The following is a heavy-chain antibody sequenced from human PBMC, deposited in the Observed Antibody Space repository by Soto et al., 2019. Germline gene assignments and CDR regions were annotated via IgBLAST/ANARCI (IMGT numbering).Heavy chain of an antibody. J-gene: IGHJ3*02. V-gene: IGHV5-51*01. Sequence: EVQLVQSGAEVKKPGESLKISCKGSGYSFTSYWIGWVRQMPGKGLEWMGIIYPGDSDTRYSPSFQGQVTISADKSISTAYLQWSSLKASDTAMYYCARRPQGDCYSVGCGAFDIWGQGTMVTVSS. CDR2: IYPGDSDT. CDR3: ARRPQGDCYSVGCGAFDI. CDR1: GYSFTSYW. D-gene: IGHD2-21*02.